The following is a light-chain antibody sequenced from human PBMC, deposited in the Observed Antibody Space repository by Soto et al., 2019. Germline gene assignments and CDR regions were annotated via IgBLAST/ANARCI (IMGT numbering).Light chain of an antibody. J-gene: IGKJ4*01. Sequence: EIVLTQSPATLSLSPGERATLSCRASQSVSSYLAWHQQKPGQAPRLLIYGASNRATGIPARFSGSGSGTYFTLTISRLEAEDFAVYYCQQGSNWPLTFGGGTKVEIK. CDR1: QSVSSY. V-gene: IGKV3-11*01. CDR3: QQGSNWPLT. CDR2: GAS.